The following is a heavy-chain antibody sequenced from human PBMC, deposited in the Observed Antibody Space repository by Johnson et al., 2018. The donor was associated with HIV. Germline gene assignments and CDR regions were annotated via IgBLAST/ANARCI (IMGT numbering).Heavy chain of an antibody. J-gene: IGHJ3*02. V-gene: IGHV3-30*02. CDR2: IPYDGSDK. D-gene: IGHD3-22*01. Sequence: QMQLVESGGGVVQPGGSLRLSCATSGFSFSSYGMYWVRQAPGKGLEWVSFIPYDGSDKYYTDSVKGRFTISRDNSKNTLYLQMNSLRDEDTSVYYCARGLTMIVVVDAFDIWGQGTMVTVSS. CDR3: ARGLTMIVVVDAFDI. CDR1: GFSFSSYG.